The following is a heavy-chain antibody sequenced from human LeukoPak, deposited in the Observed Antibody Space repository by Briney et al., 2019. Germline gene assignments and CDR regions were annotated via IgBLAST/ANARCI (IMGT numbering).Heavy chain of an antibody. CDR3: ARGGVSGYGYFDY. Sequence: GGSLRLSCAASGFTFSSYWMHWVRQAPGKGLVWVSRINTDGSSTSYADSVKGRFTISRDNAKNTLYLQMNSLRAEDTAVYYCARGGVSGYGYFDYWGQGTLVTVSS. J-gene: IGHJ4*02. V-gene: IGHV3-74*01. D-gene: IGHD3-3*01. CDR2: INTDGSST. CDR1: GFTFSSYW.